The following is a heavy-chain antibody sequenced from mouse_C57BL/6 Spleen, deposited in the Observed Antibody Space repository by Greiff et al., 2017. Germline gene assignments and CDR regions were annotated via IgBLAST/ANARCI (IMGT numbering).Heavy chain of an antibody. CDR2: INPNNGGT. D-gene: IGHD2-2*01. CDR1: GYTFTDYN. J-gene: IGHJ1*03. CDR3: ARSGGYDGDWYFDV. V-gene: IGHV1-18*01. Sequence: VQLHQSGPELVKPGASVKIPCKASGYTFTDYNMDWVKQSHGKSLEWIGDINPNNGGTIYNQKFKGKATLTVDKSSSTAYMELRSLTSEDTAVYYCARSGGYDGDWYFDVWGTGTTVTVSS.